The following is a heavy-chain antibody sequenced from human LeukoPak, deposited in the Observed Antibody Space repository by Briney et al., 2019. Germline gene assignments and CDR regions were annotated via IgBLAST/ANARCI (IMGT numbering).Heavy chain of an antibody. J-gene: IGHJ4*02. CDR1: GFTFSSYE. Sequence: AGGSLRLSCAASGFTFSSYEMNWVRQAPGKGLEWVSYISSSGSTIYYADSVKGRFTISRDNAKNSLYLQMNSLRAEDTAVYYCASFSMVRGVKVFYYFDYWGQGTLVTVSS. CDR2: ISSSGSTI. D-gene: IGHD3-10*01. V-gene: IGHV3-48*03. CDR3: ASFSMVRGVKVFYYFDY.